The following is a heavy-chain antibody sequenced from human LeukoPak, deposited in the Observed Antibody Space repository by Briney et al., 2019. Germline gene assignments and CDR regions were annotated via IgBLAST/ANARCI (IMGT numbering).Heavy chain of an antibody. CDR3: AKDPRPYYDVPVGY. D-gene: IGHD3-3*01. CDR1: GFTFSSYA. Sequence: GGSLRLSRAASGFTFSSYAMSWVRQAPGKGLEWVSAISAGGGSTYYADSVKGRFTISRDNSKNTLYLQMNSLRAEDTALYYCAKDPRPYYDVPVGYWGQGTLVTVSP. J-gene: IGHJ4*02. V-gene: IGHV3-23*01. CDR2: ISAGGGST.